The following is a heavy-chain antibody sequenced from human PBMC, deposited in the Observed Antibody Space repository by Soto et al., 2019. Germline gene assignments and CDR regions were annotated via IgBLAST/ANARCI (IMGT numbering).Heavy chain of an antibody. D-gene: IGHD6-19*01. J-gene: IGHJ2*01. CDR2: INHSGSA. CDR1: GGSFSGYY. Sequence: SETLSLTCAVYGGSFSGYYWSWIRQPPGKGLEWIGEINHSGSANYNPSLTRRATLSVDTSKNQVSLKLTSVTAADTAVYYCARLASGWQYYYFDFWGRGTPVTVSS. V-gene: IGHV4-34*01. CDR3: ARLASGWQYYYFDF.